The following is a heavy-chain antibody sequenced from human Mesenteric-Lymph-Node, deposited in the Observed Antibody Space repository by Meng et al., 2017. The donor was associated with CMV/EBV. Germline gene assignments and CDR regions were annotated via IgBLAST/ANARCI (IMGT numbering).Heavy chain of an antibody. CDR3: ASFPGYSSSWEYYYYGMDV. CDR1: GFTVSSNY. V-gene: IGHV3-11*04. CDR2: ISMSGSTT. J-gene: IGHJ6*02. D-gene: IGHD6-13*01. Sequence: GESLKISCAASGFTVSSNYMAWIRQAPGKGLECVSYISMSGSTTYYADSVKGRFTISRDNAKNSLYLQMNSLRAEDTAVYYCASFPGYSSSWEYYYYGMDVWGQGTTVTVSS.